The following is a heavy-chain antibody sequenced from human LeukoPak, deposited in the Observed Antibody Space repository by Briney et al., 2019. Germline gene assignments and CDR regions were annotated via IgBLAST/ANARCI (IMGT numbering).Heavy chain of an antibody. CDR3: TREWYSSGWPIDY. Sequence: GGSLRLSCTASGFSFGYYAMSWVRQAPGKGLEWVGFIRSKAYGGTTEYAASVKGRFTISRDDSKSIAYPQMNSLKTEDTAVYYCTREWYSSGWPIDYWGQGTLVTISS. D-gene: IGHD6-19*01. V-gene: IGHV3-49*04. CDR1: GFSFGYYA. CDR2: IRSKAYGGTT. J-gene: IGHJ4*02.